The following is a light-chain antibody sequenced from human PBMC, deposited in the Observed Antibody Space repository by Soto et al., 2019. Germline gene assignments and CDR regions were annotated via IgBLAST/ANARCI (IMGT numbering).Light chain of an antibody. Sequence: DIQMTQSPTTLSASVGDRVTITCRASQSISSWVAWYQQKPGKAPKLLIYKMPSLESGVPSTFSGSGSGTEFTLTISSLQPDDFATYYCQQYNSYSTTFGQGTKVEIK. CDR2: KMP. CDR1: QSISSW. J-gene: IGKJ1*01. V-gene: IGKV1-5*03. CDR3: QQYNSYSTT.